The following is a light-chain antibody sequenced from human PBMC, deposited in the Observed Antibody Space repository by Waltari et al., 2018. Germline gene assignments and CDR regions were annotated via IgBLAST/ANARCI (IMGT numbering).Light chain of an antibody. V-gene: IGLV3-21*02. J-gene: IGLJ1*01. CDR3: QVWYIGSDHPYV. CDR1: DAGSKG. Sequence: SYVLTQPPSVSVATGETASISCGGIDAGSKGVYWYRQKPGQGPVLVVAGDTDRHSEIPERFSRSNSENAATLTISRVDARDEADYYCQVWYIGSDHPYVSATGTKVT. CDR2: GDT.